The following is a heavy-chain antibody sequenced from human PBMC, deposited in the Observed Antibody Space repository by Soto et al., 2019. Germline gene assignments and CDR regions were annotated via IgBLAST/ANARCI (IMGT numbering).Heavy chain of an antibody. CDR2: IYCTGTT. Sequence: SETLSLTCTVSGGSVDSGTYYWTWMRQAPGKGLDGIVYIYCTGTTNYSPSLKGRVTISLDTSKKQVSLKLNSVAAADTAVYYCARDAKVDTGLAGYYYYDMDVWGRGTTVTVS. V-gene: IGHV4-61*01. J-gene: IGHJ6*02. CDR3: ARDAKVDTGLAGYYYYDMDV. D-gene: IGHD5-18*01. CDR1: GGSVDSGTYY.